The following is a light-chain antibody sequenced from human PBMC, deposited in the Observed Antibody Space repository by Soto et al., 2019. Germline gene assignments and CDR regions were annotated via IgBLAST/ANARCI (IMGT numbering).Light chain of an antibody. CDR1: QSISSW. J-gene: IGKJ5*01. CDR2: DAS. Sequence: DIQMTQSPSPLSPSVGDRVTITCPASQSISSWLAWYQQKQGKAPNLLIYDASSLHSGVPSRFSGSGSGTEFTLTISSLQPDDFATYYCQQYNTYPITLGQGTRLEIK. V-gene: IGKV1-5*01. CDR3: QQYNTYPIT.